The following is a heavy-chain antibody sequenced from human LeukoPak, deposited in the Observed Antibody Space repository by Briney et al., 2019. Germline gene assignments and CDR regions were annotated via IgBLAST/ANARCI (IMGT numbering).Heavy chain of an antibody. CDR1: GFTFSNFW. J-gene: IGHJ4*02. D-gene: IGHD6-13*01. V-gene: IGHV3-7*03. CDR3: ARSLPYGTTWYGRSDF. Sequence: GSLRLSCAASGFTFSNFWMNWVRQAPGKGLEWVANIRQDGDTKYYVDSVKGRFTISRDNAMNSLYLQMNSLRAEDTAIYYCARSLPYGTTWYGRSDFWGQGTLVAVSS. CDR2: IRQDGDTK.